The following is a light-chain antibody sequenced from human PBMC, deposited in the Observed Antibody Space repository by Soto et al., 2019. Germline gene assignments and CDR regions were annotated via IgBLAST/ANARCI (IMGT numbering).Light chain of an antibody. CDR1: QTISSW. CDR3: QHYKSYSEA. CDR2: KAS. Sequence: DIQMTQSPSTLSGSVGDRVTMXXRASQTISSWLAWYQQKPGKAPKXLIYKASTLKSGVPSRFSGRGSGTEFTLTISSLQPDDFATYYCQHYKSYSEACGQGTKVDIK. J-gene: IGKJ1*01. V-gene: IGKV1-5*03.